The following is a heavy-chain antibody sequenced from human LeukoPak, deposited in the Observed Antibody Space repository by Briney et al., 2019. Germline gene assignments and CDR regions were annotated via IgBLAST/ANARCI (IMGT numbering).Heavy chain of an antibody. CDR1: GFSFRSSGVG. D-gene: IGHD1-1*01. J-gene: IGHJ4*02. CDR3: VHRGSGAKAWNAGHFDY. Sequence: SGPTLVKPTPTHTLTCTFSGFSFRSSGVGVGWVRHPPGKALERLVFIYWDDDKRSSPSLKHRLNITKDHTNNKVLLTMTDLDPVDKARYYCVHRGSGAKAWNAGHFDYWGQGALVSVCS. V-gene: IGHV2-5*02. CDR2: IYWDDDK.